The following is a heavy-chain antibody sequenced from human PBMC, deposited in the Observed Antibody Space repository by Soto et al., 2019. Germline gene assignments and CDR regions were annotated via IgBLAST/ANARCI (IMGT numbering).Heavy chain of an antibody. V-gene: IGHV1-3*01. J-gene: IGHJ6*02. D-gene: IGHD2-2*01. CDR3: ARDLIVVVPAATPHATYYYYYGMDV. Sequence: QVQLVQSGAEVKKPGASVKVSCKASGYTFTSYAMHWVRQAPGQRLEWMGWINAGNGNTKYSQKFQGRVTITRDTSASTAYMELSSLRSEDTAVYYCARDLIVVVPAATPHATYYYYYGMDVWGQGTTVTVSS. CDR1: GYTFTSYA. CDR2: INAGNGNT.